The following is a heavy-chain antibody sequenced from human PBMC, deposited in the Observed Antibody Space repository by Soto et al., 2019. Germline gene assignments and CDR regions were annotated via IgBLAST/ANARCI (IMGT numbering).Heavy chain of an antibody. Sequence: QMQLVQSGPEVKKPGTSVKVSCKASGFTFTSSAMQWVRQARGQRLEWIGWIVGGSGNTHYAQKFQERVTITRDMSTSTAYMELSSLRSADKTVYYCAADGGRPWGSSCTLWGQGTLVTV. J-gene: IGHJ4*02. V-gene: IGHV1-58*02. CDR1: GFTFTSSA. CDR3: AADGGRPWGSSCTL. D-gene: IGHD6-13*01. CDR2: IVGGSGNT.